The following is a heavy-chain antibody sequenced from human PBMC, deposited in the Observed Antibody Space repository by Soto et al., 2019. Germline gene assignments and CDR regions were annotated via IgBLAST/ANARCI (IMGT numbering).Heavy chain of an antibody. D-gene: IGHD6-6*01. CDR3: ARDESGSSTPRYYYYGMDV. J-gene: IGHJ6*02. Sequence: QVQLVQSGAEVKKPGASVKVSCKASGYTFTSYGISWVRQAPGQGLEWMGWISAYNGNTNYAQKLQGRVTMTTDTSTRTAYMELRSLRSDDTAVYYCARDESGSSTPRYYYYGMDVWGQGTTVTVSS. CDR2: ISAYNGNT. V-gene: IGHV1-18*04. CDR1: GYTFTSYG.